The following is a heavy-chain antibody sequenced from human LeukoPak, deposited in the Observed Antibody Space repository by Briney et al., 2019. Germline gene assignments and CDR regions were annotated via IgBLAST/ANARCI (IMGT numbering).Heavy chain of an antibody. Sequence: SETLSLTCSVSGGSVSSRSHYWGWIRQPPGKGPEWIGTIYYTGTTFYNPSLKSRVTMSVDASKNHFSLRLSSVTAADTAVFYCARQLSVMYQWTFDFWGQGALVTVSS. V-gene: IGHV4-39*02. CDR3: ARQLSVMYQWTFDF. D-gene: IGHD5/OR15-5a*01. CDR2: IYYTGTT. CDR1: GGSVSSRSHY. J-gene: IGHJ4*02.